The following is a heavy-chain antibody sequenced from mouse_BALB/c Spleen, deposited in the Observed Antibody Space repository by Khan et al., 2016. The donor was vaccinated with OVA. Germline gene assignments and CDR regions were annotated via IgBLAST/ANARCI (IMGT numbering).Heavy chain of an antibody. Sequence: EVELVESGGDFVRPGGSLKLSCAASGFTFSTYGMSWVRQTPDKRLEWVATINTGGAYTYYPDSVKGRFTISRDNAKNTLYLQLSSLKSEDTAIYCWASLAYYYNSEGFAYWGQGTLVTVSA. CDR1: GFTFSTYG. J-gene: IGHJ3*01. CDR2: INTGGAYT. D-gene: IGHD1-1*01. CDR3: ASLAYYYNSEGFAY. V-gene: IGHV5-6*01.